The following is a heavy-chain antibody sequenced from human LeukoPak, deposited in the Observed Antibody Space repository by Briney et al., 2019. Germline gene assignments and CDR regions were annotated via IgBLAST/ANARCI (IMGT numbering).Heavy chain of an antibody. CDR1: GFTFSSYG. Sequence: GGSLRLSCAASGFTFSSYGMHWVRQAPGKGLEWVAVISGSGGNTYYADSVKGRFTISRDNPKNTLYLQMNSLRAEDTAVYYCARAGNYYDASGYYTYFDYWGQGTLVTVSS. CDR2: ISGSGGNT. CDR3: ARAGNYYDASGYYTYFDY. D-gene: IGHD3-22*01. V-gene: IGHV3-23*01. J-gene: IGHJ4*02.